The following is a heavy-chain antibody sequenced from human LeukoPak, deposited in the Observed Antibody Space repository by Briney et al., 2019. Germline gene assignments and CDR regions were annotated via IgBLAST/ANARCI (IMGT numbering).Heavy chain of an antibody. J-gene: IGHJ6*02. CDR3: ARGLGYYYDSSGYYPSIGYYYYGMDV. D-gene: IGHD3-22*01. CDR1: GGSFSDYY. Sequence: SETLSLTCAVYGGSFSDYYWSWIRQPPGKGLEWIGEINHSGSTNYNPSLKSRVTISVDTSKNQFSLKLSSVTAADTAVYYCARGLGYYYDSSGYYPSIGYYYYGMDVWGQGTTVTVSS. CDR2: INHSGST. V-gene: IGHV4-34*01.